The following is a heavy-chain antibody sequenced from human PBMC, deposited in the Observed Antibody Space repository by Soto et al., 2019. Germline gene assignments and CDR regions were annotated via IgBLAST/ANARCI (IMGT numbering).Heavy chain of an antibody. CDR1: GFTFSIYA. J-gene: IGHJ2*01. Sequence: EVQLLESGGGLVQPGGSLRLSCAAYGFTFSIYAMNWVRQAPGKGLEWVSVISGSGGSTYYADSVKGRFTISRDNPKNTLYLQMNSLRAEYTAVYYSARRTVGWYFDLWGRGTLVTVSS. D-gene: IGHD4-17*01. CDR2: ISGSGGST. CDR3: ARRTVGWYFDL. V-gene: IGHV3-23*01.